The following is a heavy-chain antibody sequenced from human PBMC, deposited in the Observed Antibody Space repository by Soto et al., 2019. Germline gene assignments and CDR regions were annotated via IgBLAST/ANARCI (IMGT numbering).Heavy chain of an antibody. Sequence: QVQLMESGGGVVQPGRSLRLSCAASGFTFSNFGMHWVRQAPVKGLEWVAVISYDGNTKYYADSVKGRFTISRDNSKNTLYLQMDSLRVEDTAVYYCTSQVATGDWGQGTLVTVSS. V-gene: IGHV3-30*03. CDR3: TSQVATGD. CDR2: ISYDGNTK. CDR1: GFTFSNFG. D-gene: IGHD5-12*01. J-gene: IGHJ4*02.